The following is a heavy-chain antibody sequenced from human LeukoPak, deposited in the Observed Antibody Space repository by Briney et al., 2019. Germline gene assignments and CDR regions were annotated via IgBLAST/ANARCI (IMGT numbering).Heavy chain of an antibody. J-gene: IGHJ3*02. CDR3: ARVLCGGDCYHPTEGAFDI. CDR2: ISSSSSYI. Sequence: GGSLRLSCAASGFTFSSYSMNWVRQAPGKGLEWVSSISSSSSYIYYADSVKGRFTISRDNAKNSLYLQMNSLRAEDTAVYYCARVLCGGDCYHPTEGAFDIWGQGTVVTVSS. CDR1: GFTFSSYS. V-gene: IGHV3-21*01. D-gene: IGHD2-21*02.